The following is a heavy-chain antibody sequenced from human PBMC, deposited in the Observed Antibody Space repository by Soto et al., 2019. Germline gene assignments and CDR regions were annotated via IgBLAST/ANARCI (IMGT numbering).Heavy chain of an antibody. D-gene: IGHD4-17*01. CDR3: AKGEINYGDYGPVDY. CDR2: ISYDGSNK. CDR1: GFTFSSYG. Sequence: QVQLVESGGGVVQPGRSLRLSCAASGFTFSSYGMHWVRQAPGKGLEWVAVISYDGSNKYYADSVKGRFTISRDNSKNTLYLQMNSLRAEDTAVCYCAKGEINYGDYGPVDYWGQGTLVTVSS. V-gene: IGHV3-30*18. J-gene: IGHJ4*02.